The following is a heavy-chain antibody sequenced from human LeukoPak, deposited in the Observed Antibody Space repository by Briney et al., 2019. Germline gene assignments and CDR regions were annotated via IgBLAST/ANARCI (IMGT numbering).Heavy chain of an antibody. CDR3: ARGASYGSGSHYYFDY. Sequence: GGSLRLSCAASGFSFSSYRMNWARQAPGKGLEWISYISSRGNPINYADSVDGRFTISRDNAKHSLNLQMNSLRAEDTAIYYCARGASYGSGSHYYFDYWGQGTLVTVSS. CDR1: GFSFSSYR. CDR2: ISSRGNPI. D-gene: IGHD3-10*01. J-gene: IGHJ4*02. V-gene: IGHV3-48*01.